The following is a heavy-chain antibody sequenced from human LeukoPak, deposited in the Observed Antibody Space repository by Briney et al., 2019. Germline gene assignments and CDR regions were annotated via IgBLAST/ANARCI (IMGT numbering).Heavy chain of an antibody. Sequence: PGGSLRLSCTASGFTFSSFGMHWVRQAPGKGLEWVALIWYDGSHRSFADSVKGRFTISRDNSKNTLYLQMDSLRAEDTAVYYCARSNNGGWGYCDYWGQGSLVTVSS. D-gene: IGHD3-16*01. CDR2: IWYDGSHR. V-gene: IGHV3-33*01. CDR3: ARSNNGGWGYCDY. J-gene: IGHJ4*02. CDR1: GFTFSSFG.